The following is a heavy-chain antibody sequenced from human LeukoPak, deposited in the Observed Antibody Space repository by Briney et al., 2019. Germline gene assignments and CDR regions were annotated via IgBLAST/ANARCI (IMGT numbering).Heavy chain of an antibody. CDR1: GYSFTSYW. Sequence: GESLKISCKGSGYSFTSYWIGWVRQMPGKGLEWMGIIYPGDSDTRYSPSFQGQVTISADKSISTAYLQWSSLKASDTAMYYCARSGDSSSPGYYYYYMDVWGKGTTVTVSS. V-gene: IGHV5-51*01. CDR2: IYPGDSDT. D-gene: IGHD6-6*01. CDR3: ARSGDSSSPGYYYYYMDV. J-gene: IGHJ6*03.